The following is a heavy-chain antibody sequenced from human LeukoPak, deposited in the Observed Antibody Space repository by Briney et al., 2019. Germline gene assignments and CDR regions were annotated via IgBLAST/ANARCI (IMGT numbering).Heavy chain of an antibody. CDR2: ISGSGGST. CDR3: AKGGEYSYVHY. J-gene: IGHJ4*02. CDR1: GFTFMRYG. D-gene: IGHD5-18*01. Sequence: GGSLRLSCAASGFTFMRYGMSWVRQAPGKGLEWVSAISGSGGSTYYADSVKGRFTISRDNSKNTLYLQMNSLRAEDTAVYYCAKGGEYSYVHYWGQGTLVTVSS. V-gene: IGHV3-23*01.